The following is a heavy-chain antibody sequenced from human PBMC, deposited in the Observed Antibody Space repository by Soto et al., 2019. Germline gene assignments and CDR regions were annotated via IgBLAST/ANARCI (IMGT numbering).Heavy chain of an antibody. J-gene: IGHJ6*03. CDR3: AKDYCSSTSCYGRVYYYYYMDV. CDR1: GFTFSSYG. D-gene: IGHD2-2*01. CDR2: ISYDGSNK. Sequence: GGSLRLSCAASGFTFSSYGMHWVRQAPGKGLEWVAVISYDGSNKYYADSVKGRFTISRDNSKNTLYLQMNSLRAEDTAVYYCAKDYCSSTSCYGRVYYYYYMDVWGKGTMVTVSS. V-gene: IGHV3-30*18.